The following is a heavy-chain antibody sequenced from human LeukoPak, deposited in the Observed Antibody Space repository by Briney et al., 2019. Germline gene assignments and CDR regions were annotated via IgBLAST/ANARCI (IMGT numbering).Heavy chain of an antibody. Sequence: SETLSLTCTVSGGSMSSYYWSWIRQPPGKGLEWIGYIYYSGSTKYNPSLKSRVTISVDTSKNQFSLKLSSVTAADTAVYYCARTSSNSWSYGMDVWGQGTTVTVSS. CDR1: GGSMSSYY. D-gene: IGHD6-13*01. V-gene: IGHV4-59*12. CDR3: ARTSSNSWSYGMDV. CDR2: IYYSGST. J-gene: IGHJ6*02.